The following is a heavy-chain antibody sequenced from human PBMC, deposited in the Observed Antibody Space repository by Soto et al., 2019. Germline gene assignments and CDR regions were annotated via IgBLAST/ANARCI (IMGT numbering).Heavy chain of an antibody. Sequence: ASVKVSCKASGYTFTSYGISWVRQAPGQGLEWMGWISAYNGNTNYAQKLQGRVTMTTDTSTSTAYMELRSLRSDDTAVYYCARDPRYYGSGTPPLGVWGKGTTVTVS. D-gene: IGHD3-10*01. V-gene: IGHV1-18*01. J-gene: IGHJ6*03. CDR2: ISAYNGNT. CDR3: ARDPRYYGSGTPPLGV. CDR1: GYTFTSYG.